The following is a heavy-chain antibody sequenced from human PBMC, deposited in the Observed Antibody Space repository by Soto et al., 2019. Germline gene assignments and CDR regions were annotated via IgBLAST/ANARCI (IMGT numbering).Heavy chain of an antibody. D-gene: IGHD2-21*02. Sequence: PGGSLRLSCAASGFTFSNYWMHWVRQGQGKGLVWVSRVNSDASIKSYADSVEGRFTISRDNAKNTLYLQMSSLRFEDTALYYCVCFECGRTAVVTAMEANGYWGQGTLVTVSS. V-gene: IGHV3-74*01. CDR1: GFTFSNYW. J-gene: IGHJ4*02. CDR2: VNSDASIK. CDR3: VCFECGRTAVVTAMEANGY.